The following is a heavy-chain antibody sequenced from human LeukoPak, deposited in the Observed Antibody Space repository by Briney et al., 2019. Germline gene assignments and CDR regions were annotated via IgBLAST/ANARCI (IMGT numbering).Heavy chain of an antibody. CDR3: ARANSYDMLTGYYFDY. D-gene: IGHD3-9*01. V-gene: IGHV1-8*03. Sequence: AASVKVSCKASGYTFTSYDINWVRQATGQGLEWMGWINPNSGNTGYAQKFQGRVTITRNTSISTAYMELSSLRSEDTAVYYCARANSYDMLTGYYFDYWGQGTLVTVSS. CDR2: INPNSGNT. J-gene: IGHJ4*02. CDR1: GYTFTSYD.